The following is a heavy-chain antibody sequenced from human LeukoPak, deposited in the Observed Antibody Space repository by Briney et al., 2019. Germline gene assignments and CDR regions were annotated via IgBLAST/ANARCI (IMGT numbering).Heavy chain of an antibody. V-gene: IGHV3-30*03. CDR2: ISYDGNIK. CDR3: GRDFVNGAKARFDC. Sequence: GRSLRLSCAASGFSFTSYNFHWVRQAPGKGLQWLGFISYDGNIKFEDSVKGRFTISRDNSKNTLYLQLNSLRAEDTAMYYCGRDFVNGAKARFDCWGQGTLVTFSS. D-gene: IGHD4/OR15-4a*01. CDR1: GFSFTSYN. J-gene: IGHJ4*02.